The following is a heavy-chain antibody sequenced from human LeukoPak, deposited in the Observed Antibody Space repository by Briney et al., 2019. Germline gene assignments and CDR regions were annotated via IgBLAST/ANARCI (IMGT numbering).Heavy chain of an antibody. V-gene: IGHV6-1*01. Sequence: SQTLSLTCAISGDSVSSNSAARNWIRQSPSRGLEWLGRTYYRSKWYNDYAVSVESRITIRPDASKNQFSLQLNSMTPEDTAAYYCARDQAGLDYWGQGTLVTVSP. D-gene: IGHD6-19*01. CDR1: GDSVSSNSAA. CDR3: ARDQAGLDY. J-gene: IGHJ4*02. CDR2: TYYRSKWYN.